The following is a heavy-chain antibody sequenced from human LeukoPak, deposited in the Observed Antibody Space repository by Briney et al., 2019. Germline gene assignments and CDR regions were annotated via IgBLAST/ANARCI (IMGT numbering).Heavy chain of an antibody. J-gene: IGHJ4*01. D-gene: IGHD3-10*01. Sequence: PGGSLRLSCAASGFTFGSYEMNWVRQAPGKGLEWVTYISNSGGTMYYSDSVKGRFTISRDNAKNSLFLQLNSLRAEDTAVYYCARGPYYYGPETYQYFDYWGHGILVTVSS. CDR3: ARGPYYYGPETYQYFDY. CDR1: GFTFGSYE. CDR2: ISNSGGTM. V-gene: IGHV3-48*03.